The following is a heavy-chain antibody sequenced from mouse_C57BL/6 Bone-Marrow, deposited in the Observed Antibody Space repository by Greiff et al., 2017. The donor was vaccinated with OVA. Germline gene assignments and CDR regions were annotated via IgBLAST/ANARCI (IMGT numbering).Heavy chain of an antibody. D-gene: IGHD1-1*01. CDR2: IYPGGGDT. CDR1: GYAFSSSW. CDR3: VLLAFDY. V-gene: IGHV1-82*01. J-gene: IGHJ2*01. Sequence: VKLMESGPELVKPGASVKISCKASGYAFSSSWMNWVKQRPGKGLEWIGRIYPGGGDTNYNGKFKGKATLTADKSSSTAYMQLSSLTSEDSEVYFCVLLAFDYWGQGTTLTVSS.